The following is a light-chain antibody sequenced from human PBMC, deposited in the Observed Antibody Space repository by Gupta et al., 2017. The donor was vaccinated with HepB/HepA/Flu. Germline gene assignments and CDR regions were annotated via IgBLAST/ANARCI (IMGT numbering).Light chain of an antibody. CDR2: DAS. V-gene: IGKV1-33*01. CDR1: QDVRKY. CDR3: QHYDNLPPTWT. J-gene: IGKJ1*01. Sequence: DVQLTQSPSSLSASVGDRVTITCRASQDVRKYLSWYQQKPGKAPKLLIYDASNLETGVPSRFSGSGSGTDFAFTISSLQPEDVATYYCQHYDNLPPTWTFGQGTKVEI.